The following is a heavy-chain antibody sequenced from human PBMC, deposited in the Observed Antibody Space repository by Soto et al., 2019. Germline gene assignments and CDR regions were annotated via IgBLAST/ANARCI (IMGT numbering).Heavy chain of an antibody. D-gene: IGHD3-9*01. V-gene: IGHV2-5*02. J-gene: IGHJ5*02. Sequence: QITLKESGPTLVKPTQTLTLTCTFSGFSLSTSGVGVGWIRQPPGKALEWLALIYWDDDKRYSPSLKSRLTITKATSKNQVVLKMTNMDPVDTATYYCAPSLFDWLFGMGWFDPWGQGTLVTVSS. CDR2: IYWDDDK. CDR1: GFSLSTSGVG. CDR3: APSLFDWLFGMGWFDP.